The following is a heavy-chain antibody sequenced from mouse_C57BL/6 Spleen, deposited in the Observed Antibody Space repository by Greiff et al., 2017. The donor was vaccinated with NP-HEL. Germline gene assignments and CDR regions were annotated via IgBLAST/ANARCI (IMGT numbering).Heavy chain of an antibody. V-gene: IGHV1-63*01. Sequence: VQLQQSGAELVRPGTSVKMSCKASGYTFTNYWIGWAKQRPGHGLEWIGDIYPGGGYTNYNEKFKGKATLTADKSSSTAYMQFSSLTSEDSAIYYCAKIYYGNYWYFDVWGSGTTVTVSS. CDR3: AKIYYGNYWYFDV. CDR2: IYPGGGYT. J-gene: IGHJ1*01. CDR1: GYTFTNYW. D-gene: IGHD2-1*01.